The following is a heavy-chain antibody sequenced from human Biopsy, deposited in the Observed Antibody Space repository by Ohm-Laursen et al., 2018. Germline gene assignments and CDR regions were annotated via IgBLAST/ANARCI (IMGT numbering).Heavy chain of an antibody. J-gene: IGHJ5*01. CDR2: ISPKNGNT. CDR1: GYTFSMYA. V-gene: IGHV1-18*01. CDR3: ARVVSLCGGDCYPLDS. Sequence: ASVKVSCKPSGYTFSMYAITWVRQAPGQGLEWMGWISPKNGNTYFTQHFQDRITMTTDTSTTTAYMELKSLRSDDTAVYYCARVVSLCGGDCYPLDSWGQGTLVTVSS. D-gene: IGHD2-21*02.